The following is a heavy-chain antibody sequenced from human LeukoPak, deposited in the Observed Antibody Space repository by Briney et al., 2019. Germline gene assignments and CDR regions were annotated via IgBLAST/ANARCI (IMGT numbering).Heavy chain of an antibody. CDR2: IKQDGSEK. Sequence: QPGGSLRLSCAASGFTFSSYWMSWVRQAPGKGLEWVANIKQDGSEKYYVDSVKGRFTISRDNAKNSLYLQMNGLRAEDTAVYYCADSSGWYGHDAFDIWGQGTMVTVSS. D-gene: IGHD6-19*01. V-gene: IGHV3-7*05. CDR1: GFTFSSYW. J-gene: IGHJ3*02. CDR3: ADSSGWYGHDAFDI.